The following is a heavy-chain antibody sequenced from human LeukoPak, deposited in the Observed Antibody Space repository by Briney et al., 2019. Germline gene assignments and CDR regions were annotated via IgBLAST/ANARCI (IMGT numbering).Heavy chain of an antibody. CDR3: ARDPYSGTYGDTYYYYMDV. D-gene: IGHD1-26*01. CDR1: GFTFTTYG. Sequence: GGSLRLSCAASGFTFTTYGMNWVRQAPGKGLEWVSGVTPSGDPTYYADSVEGRFIISRDNSKNTMYLQMNSLRAEDTGVYYCARDPYSGTYGDTYYYYMDVWGKGTTVTVSS. V-gene: IGHV3-23*01. J-gene: IGHJ6*03. CDR2: VTPSGDPT.